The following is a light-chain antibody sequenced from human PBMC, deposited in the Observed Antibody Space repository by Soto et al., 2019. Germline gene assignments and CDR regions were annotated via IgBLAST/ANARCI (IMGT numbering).Light chain of an antibody. V-gene: IGKV3-15*01. J-gene: IGKJ3*01. CDR3: QQYSSWPFT. CDR2: GAS. Sequence: EIVLTQSPAPLSVFPGEKATLSCGASQSVSNNLAWYHQKPGQAPRPLIYGASTRATGGPARFSGSGSGTEFTLTISSLHSEDSAMYYCQQYSSWPFTFGPGTKVAIE. CDR1: QSVSNN.